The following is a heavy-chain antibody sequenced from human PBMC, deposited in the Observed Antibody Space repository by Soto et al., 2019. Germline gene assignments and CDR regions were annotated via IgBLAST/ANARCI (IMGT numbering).Heavy chain of an antibody. CDR2: MTPNSGDT. J-gene: IGHJ5*02. Sequence: QVQLVQSGAEVKKPGASVKVSCKASGYTFTSYDTNWVRQAPGQGLEWVGWMTPNSGDTGYAQTFQGRVTLTRDTSRSTAYMELSSLTSEDTAVYYCERSLYNTGSFDPWGQGTLVTVSS. V-gene: IGHV1-8*02. CDR3: ERSLYNTGSFDP. CDR1: GYTFTSYD. D-gene: IGHD3-10*01.